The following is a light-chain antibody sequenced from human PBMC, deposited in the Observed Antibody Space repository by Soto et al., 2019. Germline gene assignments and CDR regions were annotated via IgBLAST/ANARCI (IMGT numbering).Light chain of an antibody. V-gene: IGKV3-15*01. CDR3: QQYNSWPPIT. Sequence: EIGMKQSPATLSVYPGERATLSCRASQSVSSNLAWYQQKPGQAPRLLVYGASTRATGIPARISGSGSGTEFTLTITSLQSEDFAVYYCQQYNSWPPITFGQGTRLEIK. CDR2: GAS. J-gene: IGKJ5*01. CDR1: QSVSSN.